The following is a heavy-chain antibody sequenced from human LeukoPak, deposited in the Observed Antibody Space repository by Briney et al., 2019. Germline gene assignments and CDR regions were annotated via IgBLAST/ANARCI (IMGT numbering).Heavy chain of an antibody. CDR3: AKDQGGYSYYYYMDV. Sequence: GWSVPQSCPASGFTFRLYAMSGVRQAPGKGLEWVAVISASGSSTYYADSVEGRFTISRDSAKSTLYLQMNNLRAEDAAVYYCAKDQGGYSYYYYMDVWGKGTTVTVSS. J-gene: IGHJ6*03. D-gene: IGHD3-22*01. V-gene: IGHV3-23*01. CDR2: ISASGSST. CDR1: GFTFRLYA.